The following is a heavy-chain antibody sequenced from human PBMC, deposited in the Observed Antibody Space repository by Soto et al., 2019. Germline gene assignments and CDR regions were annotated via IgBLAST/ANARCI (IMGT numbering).Heavy chain of an antibody. CDR1: GFTFRDYY. CDR2: ISSSGTGI. V-gene: IGHV3-11*01. D-gene: IGHD2-15*01. Sequence: VQLVESGGGLVQPGGSLRLSCAASGFTFRDYYMTWIRQAPGKGLEWVSYISSSGTGIYYADSVKGRFTISRDNAKSSLYLQMSSLRAEDTAVYYCARAYSDAFDIWGQGTMVTVSS. J-gene: IGHJ3*02. CDR3: ARAYSDAFDI.